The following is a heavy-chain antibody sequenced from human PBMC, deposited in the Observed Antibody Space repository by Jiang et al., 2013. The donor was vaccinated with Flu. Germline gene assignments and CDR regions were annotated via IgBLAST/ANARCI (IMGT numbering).Heavy chain of an antibody. CDR1: GHTLTASS. Sequence: SGAEVKKPGASVKVSCKVSGHTLTASSMHWVRQAPGQGLEWMGIINPSGGSTSYAQKFQGRVTMTRDTSTSTVYMELSSLRSEDTAVYYCAREDYGSGSFNWFDPWGQGTLVTVSS. J-gene: IGHJ5*02. V-gene: IGHV1-46*01. CDR3: AREDYGSGSFNWFDP. CDR2: INPSGGST. D-gene: IGHD3-10*01.